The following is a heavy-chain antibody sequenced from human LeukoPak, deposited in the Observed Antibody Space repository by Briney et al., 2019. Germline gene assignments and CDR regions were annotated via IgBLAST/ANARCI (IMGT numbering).Heavy chain of an antibody. CDR2: IYTSGST. V-gene: IGHV4-4*07. J-gene: IGHJ4*02. CDR1: GGSISSYY. Sequence: SGTLSLTCTVSGGSISSYYWSWIRQPAGKGLEWIGRIYTSGSTNYNPSLKSRVTISVDKSKNQFSLKLSSVTAADTAVYYCARGPLYSSGWYYFDYWGQGTLVTVSS. CDR3: ARGPLYSSGWYYFDY. D-gene: IGHD6-19*01.